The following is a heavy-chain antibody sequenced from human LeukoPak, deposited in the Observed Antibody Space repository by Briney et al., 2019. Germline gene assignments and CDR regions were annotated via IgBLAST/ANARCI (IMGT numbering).Heavy chain of an antibody. D-gene: IGHD2-2*01. V-gene: IGHV6-1*01. CDR2: TYYRSTWYN. J-gene: IGHJ5*02. CDR1: GDGVSSNSVT. Sequence: SQTLSLTYAISGDGVSSNSVTWSWIRRSPSRGLEWLGRTYYRSTWYNDYAVSVRGRITVNPDTSKNQFSLHLNSVTPEDTAVYYCARRLTQYDCFDPWGQGILVTVSS. CDR3: ARRLTQYDCFDP.